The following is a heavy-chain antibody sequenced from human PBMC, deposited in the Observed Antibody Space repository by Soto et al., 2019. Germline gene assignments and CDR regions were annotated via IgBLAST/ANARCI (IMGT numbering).Heavy chain of an antibody. V-gene: IGHV3-9*01. CDR1: GFTFDDYA. Sequence: EVQLVESGGGLVQPGRSLRLSCAASGFTFDDYAMHWVRQAPGKGLEWVSGISWNSGSIGYADSVKGRFTISRDNAKNTLYLQMNSLRAEDTALYYCAKGVDFWSGYLGGAFDIWGQGTMVTVSS. CDR3: AKGVDFWSGYLGGAFDI. D-gene: IGHD3-3*01. J-gene: IGHJ3*02. CDR2: ISWNSGSI.